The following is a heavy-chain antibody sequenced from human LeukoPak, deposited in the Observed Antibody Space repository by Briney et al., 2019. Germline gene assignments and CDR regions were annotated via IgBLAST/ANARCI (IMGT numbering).Heavy chain of an antibody. Sequence: GASVKVSCKASGYTFTSYGISWVRQAPGQGLEWMGWISAYNGNTNYAQKLQGRVTMTTDTSTSTAYMELRSLRSDDTAVYYCARDPTNSHYYYGMDVWGKGTTVTVSS. CDR3: ARDPTNSHYYYGMDV. CDR2: ISAYNGNT. V-gene: IGHV1-18*04. J-gene: IGHJ6*04. D-gene: IGHD2-8*01. CDR1: GYTFTSYG.